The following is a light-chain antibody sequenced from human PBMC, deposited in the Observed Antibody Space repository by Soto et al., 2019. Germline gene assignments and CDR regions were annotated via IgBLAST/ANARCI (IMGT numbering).Light chain of an antibody. CDR3: AAWDEALNGHV. V-gene: IGLV1-44*01. CDR1: SSNIGSST. J-gene: IGLJ1*01. CDR2: RSD. Sequence: QSVLTQPPSASGTPGQRVTISCSGRSSNIGSSTVHWFQQLPGTAPKLLIHRSDQRPSGVPDRFSGSKSGTSASLVISGLQSEDEADYYCAAWDEALNGHVFGTGTKVTVL.